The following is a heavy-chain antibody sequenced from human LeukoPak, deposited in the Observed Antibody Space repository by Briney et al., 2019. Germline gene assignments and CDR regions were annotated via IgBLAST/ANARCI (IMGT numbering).Heavy chain of an antibody. V-gene: IGHV3-48*02. CDR3: ARGYYDSSGYYYERNFDY. D-gene: IGHD3-22*01. CDR2: ISSSSSTI. J-gene: IGHJ4*02. CDR1: GFTFSSYS. Sequence: PGGSLRLSCAASGFTFSSYSMNWVRQAPGKGLEWVSYISSSSSTIYYADSVKGRFTISRDNAKNSLYLQMNSLRDEDTAVYYCARGYYDSSGYYYERNFDYWGQGTLVTVSS.